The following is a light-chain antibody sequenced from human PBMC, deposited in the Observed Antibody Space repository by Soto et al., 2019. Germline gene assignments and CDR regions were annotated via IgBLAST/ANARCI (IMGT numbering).Light chain of an antibody. V-gene: IGKV1-16*01. Sequence: DIQMTQSPSSLSASLGDRVTITCRASQAISNYLAWYQQKPGKAPKALIYDASTLRSGVPSRFSGGGSGTEFTLTISSLQPDDFATYYCQQYNTYSTFGQGTRLEIK. CDR1: QAISNY. CDR2: DAS. CDR3: QQYNTYST. J-gene: IGKJ5*01.